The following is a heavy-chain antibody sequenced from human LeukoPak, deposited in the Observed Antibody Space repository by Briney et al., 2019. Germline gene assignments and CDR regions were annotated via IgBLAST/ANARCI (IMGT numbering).Heavy chain of an antibody. V-gene: IGHV3-11*01. CDR2: ISSSGSTI. CDR3: PREAAVAGTVFDY. J-gene: IGHJ4*02. Sequence: GGSLRLSCAASGFTFSDYYMSWIRQAPGKGLEWVSYISSSGSTIYYADSVKGRFTISRDNAKNSLYLQMNSLRAEDTAVYYWPREAAVAGTVFDYWGQGTLVTVSS. D-gene: IGHD6-19*01. CDR1: GFTFSDYY.